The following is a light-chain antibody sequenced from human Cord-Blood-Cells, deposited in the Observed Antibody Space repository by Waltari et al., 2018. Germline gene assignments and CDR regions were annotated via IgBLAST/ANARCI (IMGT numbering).Light chain of an antibody. CDR2: AAS. CDR3: QQSYSTPYS. J-gene: IGKJ2*03. CDR1: QSISSY. Sequence: DIQMTQSPSSLSASLGDRVTITCRASQSISSYLNWYQQKPGKAPKLLISAASSLQSGVPSRFSGSGSGTDFTLTISSLQPEDFATDYCQQSYSTPYSFGQGTKLEIK. V-gene: IGKV1-39*01.